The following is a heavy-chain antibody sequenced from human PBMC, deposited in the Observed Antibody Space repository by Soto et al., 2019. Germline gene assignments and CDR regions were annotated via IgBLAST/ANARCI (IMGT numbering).Heavy chain of an antibody. J-gene: IGHJ6*02. CDR2: INHSGST. V-gene: IGHV4-34*01. D-gene: IGHD4-17*01. CDR3: ARGVSLTVTTYNYYYGMDV. CDR1: GGSFSGYY. Sequence: QVQLQQWGAGLLKPSETLSLTCAVYGGSFSGYYWSWIRQPPGKGLEWIGEINHSGSTNYNPYLKSRVTISVDTSKNQFSLKLSSVTAADTAVYYCARGVSLTVTTYNYYYGMDVWGQGTTVTVSS.